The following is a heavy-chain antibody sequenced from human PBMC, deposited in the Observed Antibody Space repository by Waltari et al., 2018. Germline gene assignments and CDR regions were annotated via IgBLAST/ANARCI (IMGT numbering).Heavy chain of an antibody. Sequence: QVELVQSGAEVKKPGASVKVSCKVSGYTLTELSMHWVRQAPGKGLEWMGGFDPEDGETIYAQKFQGRVTMTEDTSTDTAYMELSSLRSEDTAVDYCATDGARSSGWYGLTYYFDYWGQGTLVTVSS. J-gene: IGHJ4*02. CDR3: ATDGARSSGWYGLTYYFDY. D-gene: IGHD6-19*01. V-gene: IGHV1-24*01. CDR1: GYTLTELS. CDR2: FDPEDGET.